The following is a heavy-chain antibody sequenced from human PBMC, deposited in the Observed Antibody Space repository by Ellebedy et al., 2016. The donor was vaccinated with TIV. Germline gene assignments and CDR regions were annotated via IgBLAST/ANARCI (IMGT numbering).Heavy chain of an antibody. V-gene: IGHV3-21*01. CDR2: ISSTISYI. Sequence: GESLKISCAASGFTFSSHSMHWVRQAPGKGRVWVSSISSTISYIYYADSVKGRFTISRDNARNSLYLQMNSLRAEDTAVYYCARAQFGSSWYFRSYFDYWGQGTLVTVSS. J-gene: IGHJ4*02. CDR1: GFTFSSHS. D-gene: IGHD6-13*01. CDR3: ARAQFGSSWYFRSYFDY.